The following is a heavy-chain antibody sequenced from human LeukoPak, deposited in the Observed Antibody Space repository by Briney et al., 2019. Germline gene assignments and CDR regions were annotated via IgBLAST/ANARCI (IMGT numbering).Heavy chain of an antibody. Sequence: GGSLRLSCAASGFTFNNYAMSWVRQAPGKGLEWVSSISSSSSYIYYADSVKGRFTISRDNAKNSLYLQMNSLRAEDTAVYYCARAIGSIAARTFDYWGQGTLVTVSS. CDR3: ARAIGSIAARTFDY. CDR2: ISSSSSYI. D-gene: IGHD6-6*01. CDR1: GFTFNNYA. J-gene: IGHJ4*02. V-gene: IGHV3-21*01.